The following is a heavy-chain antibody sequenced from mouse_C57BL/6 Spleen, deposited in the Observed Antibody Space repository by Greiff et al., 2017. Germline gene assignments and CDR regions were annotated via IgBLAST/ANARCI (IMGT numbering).Heavy chain of an antibody. CDR1: GFTFSSYA. V-gene: IGHV5-9-1*02. J-gene: IGHJ1*03. D-gene: IGHD1-1*01. CDR2: ISSGGDYI. CDR3: TRDRDYYGSSYVGYFDV. Sequence: DVHLVESGGGLVKPGGSLKLSCAASGFTFSSYAMSWVRQTPEKRLEWVAYISSGGDYIYYADTVKGRFTISRDNARNTLYLQMSSLKSEDTAMYYCTRDRDYYGSSYVGYFDVWGTGTTVTVSS.